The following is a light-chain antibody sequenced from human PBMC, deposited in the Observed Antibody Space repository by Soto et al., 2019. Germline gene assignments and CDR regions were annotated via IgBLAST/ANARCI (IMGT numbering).Light chain of an antibody. CDR2: DIS. Sequence: EIVLTQSPATLSLSPGERATLSCRASQSVGSYLAWYQQKPGRTPRLLIHDISRRATGTPDRFSGSGSGTDFTLTISRLGPEDFAVYYCQQYGNSPWAFGQGTKVDI. CDR3: QQYGNSPWA. V-gene: IGKV3-20*01. J-gene: IGKJ1*01. CDR1: QSVGSY.